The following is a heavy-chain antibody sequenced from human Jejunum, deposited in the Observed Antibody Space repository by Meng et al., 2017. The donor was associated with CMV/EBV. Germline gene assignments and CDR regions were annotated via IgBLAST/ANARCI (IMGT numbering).Heavy chain of an antibody. D-gene: IGHD1-26*01. J-gene: IGHJ4*01. CDR2: IQYTGNNK. CDR1: GFTFSHFG. V-gene: IGHV3-30*02. Sequence: ASGFTFSHFGLHWVRQAPGKGLEWVAFIQYTGNNKHYVESVKGRFTVSRDSSKNTLYLQMNSLRPEDTAVYYCAKGKWELLSFDSWGHGTLVTVSS. CDR3: AKGKWELLSFDS.